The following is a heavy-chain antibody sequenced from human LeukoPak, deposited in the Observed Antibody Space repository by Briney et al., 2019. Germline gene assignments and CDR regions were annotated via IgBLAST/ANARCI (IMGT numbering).Heavy chain of an antibody. Sequence: PSETLSLTCTVSGGSISSYYWSWIRQPPGKGLEWIGYIYHSGSTYYNPSLKSRVTISVDRSKNQFSLKLSSVTAADTAVYYCASGPAYYFDYWGQGTLVTVSS. D-gene: IGHD3/OR15-3a*01. J-gene: IGHJ4*02. CDR1: GGSISSYY. CDR3: ASGPAYYFDY. V-gene: IGHV4-59*12. CDR2: IYHSGST.